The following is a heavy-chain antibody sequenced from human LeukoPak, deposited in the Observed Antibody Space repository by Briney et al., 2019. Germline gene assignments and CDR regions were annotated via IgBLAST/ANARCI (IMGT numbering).Heavy chain of an antibody. CDR3: ARRYYGSGSYFRGALDI. V-gene: IGHV4-34*01. J-gene: IGHJ3*02. Sequence: SETLSLTCAVYGGSFSGYYWSWIRQPPGKGLEWIGEINHSGSTNYNPSLKSRVTISVDTSKNQFSLKLSSVTAADTAVYYCARRYYGSGSYFRGALDIWGQGTMVTVSS. CDR2: INHSGST. D-gene: IGHD3-10*01. CDR1: GGSFSGYY.